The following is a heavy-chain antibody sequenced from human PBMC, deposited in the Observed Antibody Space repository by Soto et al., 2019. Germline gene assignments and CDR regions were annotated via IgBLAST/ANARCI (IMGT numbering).Heavy chain of an antibody. CDR2: ISSDGSVK. CDR3: ARKEGHCYVGSFSVDY. V-gene: IGHV3-30*03. J-gene: IGHJ4*02. D-gene: IGHD2-15*01. CDR1: GFTFNTYA. Sequence: QVQLVESGGGVVQPGTSLRLSCAASGFTFNTYAMHWVRQAPGKGLEWVAVISSDGSVKFYADSVKGRFTISRDNSKNTLYLQMNSLITEDTAVYYCARKEGHCYVGSFSVDYWGQGTLVTVSS.